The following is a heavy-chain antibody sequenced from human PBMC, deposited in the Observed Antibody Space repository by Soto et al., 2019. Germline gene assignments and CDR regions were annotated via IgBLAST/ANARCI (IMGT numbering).Heavy chain of an antibody. D-gene: IGHD6-19*01. J-gene: IGHJ4*02. CDR1: GYTFSSDG. CDR2: VSGNNGDT. V-gene: IGHV1-18*01. CDR3: ARVFKQWLPPDY. Sequence: QVQLVQSGAEVRKPGASVRVSCKASGYTFSSDGIVWVRQAPGQGLEWMGWVSGNNGDTNYAQNLQGRVAMTTDTSTNTAYMELRSLTSDDTAVYYCARVFKQWLPPDYWGQGTLFTVSS.